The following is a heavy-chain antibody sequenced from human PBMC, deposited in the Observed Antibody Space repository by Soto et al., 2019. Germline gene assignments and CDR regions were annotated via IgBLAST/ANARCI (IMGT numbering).Heavy chain of an antibody. D-gene: IGHD3-9*01. Sequence: SVKVSCKASGGTFSSYSISWVRQAPGQGLEWMGGIIPIFGTANYAQKFQGRVTITADESTSTAYMELSSLRSEDTAVYYCARYLYDILTGFFDYWGQGTLVTVSS. V-gene: IGHV1-69*13. J-gene: IGHJ4*02. CDR3: ARYLYDILTGFFDY. CDR2: IIPIFGTA. CDR1: GGTFSSYS.